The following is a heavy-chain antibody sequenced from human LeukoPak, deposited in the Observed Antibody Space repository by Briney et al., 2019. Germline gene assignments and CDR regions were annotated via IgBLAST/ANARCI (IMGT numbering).Heavy chain of an antibody. CDR3: ARSALGPASDYNYMDV. D-gene: IGHD1-14*01. CDR1: GYSFTSYW. J-gene: IGHJ6*03. V-gene: IGHV5-51*01. Sequence: GESLKISCKGSGYSFTSYWIGWVRQMPGKVLEWMGIIYPGDSDTRYSPSFQGQVTISADKSISTAYLQWSSLKASDTAMYYCARSALGPASDYNYMDVWGKGTTVTVSS. CDR2: IYPGDSDT.